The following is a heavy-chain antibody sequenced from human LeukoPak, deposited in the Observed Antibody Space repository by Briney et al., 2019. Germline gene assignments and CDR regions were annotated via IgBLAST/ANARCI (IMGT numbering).Heavy chain of an antibody. CDR3: ARIYCGGDCYFPRGYFDI. CDR2: IKQDGSEK. Sequence: GGSLRLSCAASGFTFSDYYMSWIRQAPGKGLEWVANIKQDGSEKYYVDSVKGRFTISRDNAKNSLYLQMNSLRAGDTAVYYCARIYCGGDCYFPRGYFDIWGQGTMVTVSS. CDR1: GFTFSDYY. V-gene: IGHV3-7*01. D-gene: IGHD2-21*02. J-gene: IGHJ3*02.